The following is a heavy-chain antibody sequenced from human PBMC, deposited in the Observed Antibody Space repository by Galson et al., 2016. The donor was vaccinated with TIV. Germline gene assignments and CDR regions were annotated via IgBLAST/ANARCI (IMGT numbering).Heavy chain of an antibody. D-gene: IGHD3-22*01. CDR2: IRSGSEAGTT. V-gene: IGHV3-15*01. CDR3: ASFNTKDAFDS. CDR1: GFNFDVRW. J-gene: IGHJ4*02. Sequence: SLRLSCAASGFNFDVRWMSWLRQVPGKELEWVGRIRSGSEAGTTDYAATVKGRFTISRDDSKDTLYLQMNDLKIEDTAVYYCASFNTKDAFDSWGPGTLGIVSA.